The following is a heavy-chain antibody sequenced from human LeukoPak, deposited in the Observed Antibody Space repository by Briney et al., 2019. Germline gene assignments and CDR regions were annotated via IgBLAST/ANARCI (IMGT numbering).Heavy chain of an antibody. CDR3: AKLSSSGYPIDY. CDR1: GFTFDDYT. CDR2: ISWDGGST. J-gene: IGHJ4*02. Sequence: GGSLRLSCAASGFTFDDYTMHRVRQAPGKGLEWVSLISWDGGSTYYADSVKGRFTISRDNSKNSLYLQMNSLRTEDTALYYCAKLSSSGYPIDYWGQGTLVTVSS. D-gene: IGHD3-22*01. V-gene: IGHV3-43*01.